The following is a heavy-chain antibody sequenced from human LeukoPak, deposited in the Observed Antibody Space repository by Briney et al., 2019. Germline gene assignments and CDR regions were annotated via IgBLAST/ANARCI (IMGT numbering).Heavy chain of an antibody. Sequence: ASVKVSCKASGYTFTSYYMHWVRQAAGQGLEWMGIINPSGGSTIYAQKFQGRVTMTRDASTSTVYMGLSSLRSEDTAVYYCARDASSSWHIDYWGQGTLVTVSS. CDR3: ARDASSSWHIDY. CDR2: INPSGGST. D-gene: IGHD6-13*01. CDR1: GYTFTSYY. J-gene: IGHJ4*02. V-gene: IGHV1-46*01.